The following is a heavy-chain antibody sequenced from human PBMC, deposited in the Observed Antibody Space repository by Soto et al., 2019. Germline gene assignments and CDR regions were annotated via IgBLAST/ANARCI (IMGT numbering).Heavy chain of an antibody. CDR1: GDSISAYS. Sequence: PSETLSLTCTVSGDSISAYSWSWVRQPPGKGLEWIGNIHYNGNTKYNPSLKSRVTMSVDTSKNQFSLRLASVTAADTAVYYCARLGYISGYYSFLFDSWGQGTLVTVSS. CDR3: ARLGYISGYYSFLFDS. J-gene: IGHJ4*02. CDR2: IHYNGNT. V-gene: IGHV4-59*08. D-gene: IGHD6-19*01.